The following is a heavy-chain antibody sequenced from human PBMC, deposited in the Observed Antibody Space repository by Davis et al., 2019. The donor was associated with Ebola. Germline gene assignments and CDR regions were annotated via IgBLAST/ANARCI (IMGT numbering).Heavy chain of an antibody. CDR1: RGSFSGYY. V-gene: IGHV4-34*01. CDR2: FNHRGCT. D-gene: IGHD3-22*01. J-gene: IGHJ4*02. CDR3: AKDDNYYDSSGYYYYFDY. Sequence: SETLSLTCAVYRGSFSGYYWSWIRQPPGKGREWIGEFNHRGCTNYNQSLKSRVTISVDTSKNQYYQKLSTVTTADTAVYYGAKDDNYYDSSGYYYYFDYWGQGTMVTVSS.